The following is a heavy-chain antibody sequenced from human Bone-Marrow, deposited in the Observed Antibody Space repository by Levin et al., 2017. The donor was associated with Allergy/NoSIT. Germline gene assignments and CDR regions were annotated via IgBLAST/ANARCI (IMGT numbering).Heavy chain of an antibody. CDR2: INPVNGNT. CDR3: AREVIPRGSSRQWLPLDWFDP. CDR1: GYSFTHYA. V-gene: IGHV1-3*01. Sequence: GESLKISCKASGYSFTHYAIHWVRQAPGQRLEWMGWINPVNGNTKYSQNFQGRVTITKDTSASTVYVELSILRSEDTAVYCCAREVIPRGSSRQWLPLDWFDPWGQGTLVTVSS. D-gene: IGHD5-12*01. J-gene: IGHJ5*02.